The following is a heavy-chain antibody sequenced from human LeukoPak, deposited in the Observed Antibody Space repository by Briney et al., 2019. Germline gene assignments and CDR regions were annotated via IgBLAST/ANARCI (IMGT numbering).Heavy chain of an antibody. CDR2: INWNGVST. Sequence: GGSLRLSCAASGFTFDDFAMSWVRQAPGKGLEWVSGINWNGVSTGYADSVKGRFTISRDNAKNSLYLQMNSLRAEDTALYYCAREEFDYWGQGTLVTVSS. CDR3: AREEFDY. V-gene: IGHV3-20*04. J-gene: IGHJ4*02. CDR1: GFTFDDFA.